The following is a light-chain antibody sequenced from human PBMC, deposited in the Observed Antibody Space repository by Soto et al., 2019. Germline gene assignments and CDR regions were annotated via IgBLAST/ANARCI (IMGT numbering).Light chain of an antibody. CDR1: SSDVGGYNY. V-gene: IGLV2-14*01. J-gene: IGLJ1*01. CDR3: SSYTSSSLLYV. Sequence: QSVLTQPASVSGSPGQSITISCTGTSSDVGGYNYVSWYQQHPGKAPKLMIYDVSNRPSGVSNRLSGSKSGNTASLTISGLQAEDEADYYCSSYTSSSLLYVFGTGTKVPS. CDR2: DVS.